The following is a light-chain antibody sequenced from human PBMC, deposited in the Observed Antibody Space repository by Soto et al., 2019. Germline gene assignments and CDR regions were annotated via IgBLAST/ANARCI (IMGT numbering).Light chain of an antibody. J-gene: IGKJ2*01. CDR2: DAS. CDR1: QSVSSY. CDR3: QQRSNLMYT. Sequence: EIVLTQSPATLSLSPGERATLSCRASQSVSSYLACYQQKPCQGPRLLIYDASARATGIPARFSGSGSGTDFTLPISSLETEDFAVYYCQQRSNLMYTFGQGTKLEIK. V-gene: IGKV3-11*01.